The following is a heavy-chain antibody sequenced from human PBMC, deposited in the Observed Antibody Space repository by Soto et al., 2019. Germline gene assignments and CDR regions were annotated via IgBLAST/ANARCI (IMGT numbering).Heavy chain of an antibody. V-gene: IGHV4-30-4*01. D-gene: IGHD2-2*01. CDR2: IYYSGST. CDR3: ARCPLYQPENWFDP. J-gene: IGHJ5*02. Sequence: SETLSLTCTVSGGSISSGDYYWSWIRQPPGKGLEWIGYIYYSGSTYYNPSHKSRVTISVDTSKNQFSLKLSSVTAADTAVYYCARCPLYQPENWFDPWGQGTLVTVSS. CDR1: GGSISSGDYY.